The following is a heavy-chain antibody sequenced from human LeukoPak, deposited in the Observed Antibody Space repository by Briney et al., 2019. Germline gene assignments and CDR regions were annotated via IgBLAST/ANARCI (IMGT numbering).Heavy chain of an antibody. CDR2: IKEDGSEK. J-gene: IGHJ4*02. Sequence: PGGSLRLSCAASGFTFSNYWLNWVRQAPGKGLEWVANIKEDGSEKYYVDSVKGRFTISRDNAKNSLFLQMNSLRAEDTAVYYCARTLRGGGALDYWGQGTLVIVSS. CDR3: ARTLRGGGALDY. D-gene: IGHD3-16*01. CDR1: GFTFSNYW. V-gene: IGHV3-7*03.